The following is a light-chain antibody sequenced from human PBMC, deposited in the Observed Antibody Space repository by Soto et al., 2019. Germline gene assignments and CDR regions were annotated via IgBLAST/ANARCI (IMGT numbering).Light chain of an antibody. Sequence: QSVLTQPPSVSAASGQKVTISCSGRTSNIGNNYVYWYQQLPATTPKLLIYENNKRASWIPHQFSGSKSGASATLGITGLQTGDEADYYCGTWDSSLSAGVFGGGTKLTVL. V-gene: IGLV1-51*01. J-gene: IGLJ3*02. CDR2: ENN. CDR3: GTWDSSLSAGV. CDR1: TSNIGNNY.